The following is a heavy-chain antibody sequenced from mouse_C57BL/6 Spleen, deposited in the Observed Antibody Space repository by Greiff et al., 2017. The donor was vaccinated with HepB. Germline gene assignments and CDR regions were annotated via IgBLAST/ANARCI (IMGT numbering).Heavy chain of an antibody. Sequence: EVQLQESGPGLVKPSQTVFLTCTVTGISITTGNYRWSWIRQFQGNKLEWKGYIYYSGTITYNPSLTSRTTITRDTPKNQFFLEMNSLTAEDTATYYGARERGNWNYAMDYWGQGTSVTVSS. J-gene: IGHJ4*01. V-gene: IGHV3-5*01. CDR1: GISITTGNYR. D-gene: IGHD4-1*02. CDR2: IYYSGTI. CDR3: ARERGNWNYAMDY.